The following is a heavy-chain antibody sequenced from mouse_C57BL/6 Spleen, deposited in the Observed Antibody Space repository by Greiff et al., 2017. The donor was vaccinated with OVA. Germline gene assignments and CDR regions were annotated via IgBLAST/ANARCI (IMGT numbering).Heavy chain of an antibody. V-gene: IGHV6-3*01. Sequence: EVHLVESGGGLVQPGGSMKLSCVASGFTFSNYWMNWVRQSPEKGLEWVAQIRLKSDNYATHYAESVKGRFTISRDDSKSSVYLQMNNLRAEDTGIYYCTTTYYSNYLFAYWGQGTLVTVSA. D-gene: IGHD2-5*01. J-gene: IGHJ3*01. CDR2: IRLKSDNYAT. CDR3: TTTYYSNYLFAY. CDR1: GFTFSNYW.